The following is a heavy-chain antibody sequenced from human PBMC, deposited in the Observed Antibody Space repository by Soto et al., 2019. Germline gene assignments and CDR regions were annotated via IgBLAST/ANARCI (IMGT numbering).Heavy chain of an antibody. D-gene: IGHD4-17*01. J-gene: IGHJ4*02. CDR3: ARSTNDYGDRH. CDR2: MNPNSGNT. V-gene: IGHV1-8*01. Sequence: QVQLVQSGAEVKKPGASVKVSCKASGYTFTSYDINWVRQATGQGLEWMGWMNPNSGNTGYAQKLQGRVTMTRNPTISTAYMDLSSLSSEDTAVYYCARSTNDYGDRHWGQGTLVTVSS. CDR1: GYTFTSYD.